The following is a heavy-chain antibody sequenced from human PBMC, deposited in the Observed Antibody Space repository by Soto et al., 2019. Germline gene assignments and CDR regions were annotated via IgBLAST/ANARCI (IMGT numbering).Heavy chain of an antibody. J-gene: IGHJ4*02. CDR1: GFTFSSYD. CDR2: IGTAGDT. CDR3: KRGADGFDY. D-gene: IGHD3-16*01. V-gene: IGHV3-13*01. Sequence: EVQLVESGGDLVQPGGSLRLSCAASGFTFSSYDFHWVRQATGKGLEWVSGIGTAGDTYYAGSVKGRFIMSRENGKNSLYLQMNSMRAGDTAVYYCKRGADGFDYWGQGTLVTVSS.